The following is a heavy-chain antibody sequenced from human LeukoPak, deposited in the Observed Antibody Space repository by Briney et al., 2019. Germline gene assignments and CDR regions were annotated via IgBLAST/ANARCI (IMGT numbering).Heavy chain of an antibody. CDR1: GFTVSSNY. CDR3: ARGDGYNLFDS. D-gene: IGHD5-24*01. CDR2: FYADGST. J-gene: IGHJ4*02. V-gene: IGHV3-66*01. Sequence: PGGSLRLSCAASGFTVSSNYMSWVRQAPGKGLEWVSVFYADGSTYYADSAKGRFTISRDNSKNTLYLQMNSLRAEDTAVYYCARGDGYNLFDSWGQGTLVTVSS.